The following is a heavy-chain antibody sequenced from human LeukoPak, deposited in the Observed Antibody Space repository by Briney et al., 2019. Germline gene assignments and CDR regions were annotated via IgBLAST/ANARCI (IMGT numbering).Heavy chain of an antibody. CDR1: GGSISSGSYY. D-gene: IGHD3-3*01. CDR2: IYTSGST. V-gene: IGHV4-61*02. Sequence: SQTLSLTCTVSGGSISSGSYYWSWIRQPAGKGLEWIGRIYTSGSTNYNPSLKSRVTISVDTSKNQFSLKLSSVTAADTAVYYCARERSRIWRAGPSTNYYFDYWGQGTLVTVSS. CDR3: ARERSRIWRAGPSTNYYFDY. J-gene: IGHJ4*02.